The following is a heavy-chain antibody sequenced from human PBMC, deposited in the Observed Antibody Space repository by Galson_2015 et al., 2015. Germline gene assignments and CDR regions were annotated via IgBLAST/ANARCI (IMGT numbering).Heavy chain of an antibody. J-gene: IGHJ3*02. CDR2: INPSGGST. V-gene: IGHV1-46*01. D-gene: IGHD6-19*01. Sequence: SVKVSCKASEFTFTSYYMHWVRQAPGQGLEWMGMINPSGGSTSYAQEFQGRVTMTRDTSTSTVYMELGSLRSEDTAVYYCARDSQIAVGDAFDIWGQGTMVTVSS. CDR1: EFTFTSYY. CDR3: ARDSQIAVGDAFDI.